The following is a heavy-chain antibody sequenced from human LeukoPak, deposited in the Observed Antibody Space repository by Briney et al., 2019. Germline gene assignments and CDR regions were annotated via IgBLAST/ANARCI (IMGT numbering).Heavy chain of an antibody. D-gene: IGHD2-15*01. V-gene: IGHV3-53*04. CDR1: GFTVSSNY. CDR3: ARVISGGNDAFDI. J-gene: IGHJ3*02. CDR2: IYSGGST. Sequence: GGSLRLSCAASGFTVSSNYMSWVRQAPGKGLEWVSVIYSGGSTYYADSVKGRFTISRHNSKNTLYLQMNSLRAEDTAVYYCARVISGGNDAFDIWGQGTMVTVSS.